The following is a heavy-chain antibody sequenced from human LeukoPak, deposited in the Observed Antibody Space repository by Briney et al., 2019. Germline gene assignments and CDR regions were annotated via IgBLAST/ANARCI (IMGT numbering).Heavy chain of an antibody. CDR3: ASATRSYYDSSGYLDY. D-gene: IGHD3-22*01. J-gene: IGHJ4*02. V-gene: IGHV1-69*04. CDR1: GGTFSIYA. Sequence: SVNVSCKASGGTFSIYAISWVRQAAGQGREWMGRIIPILGIANYAQKFQGRVTITADKSTSTAYMELSSLRSEDTAVYYCASATRSYYDSSGYLDYWGQGTLVTVSS. CDR2: IIPILGIA.